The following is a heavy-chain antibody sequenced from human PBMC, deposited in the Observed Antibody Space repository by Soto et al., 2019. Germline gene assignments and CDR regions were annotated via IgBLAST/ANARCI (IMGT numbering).Heavy chain of an antibody. D-gene: IGHD6-6*01. CDR1: GGTFSSYA. V-gene: IGHV1-69*13. CDR2: IIPIFGTA. J-gene: IGHJ4*02. CDR3: ARDREGIAARRSFDY. Sequence: SVKVSCKASGGTFSSYAISWVRQAPGQGLEWMGGIIPIFGTANYAQKFQGRVTITADESTSTAYMELSSLRSEDTAVYYCARDREGIAARRSFDYWGQGTLVTVSS.